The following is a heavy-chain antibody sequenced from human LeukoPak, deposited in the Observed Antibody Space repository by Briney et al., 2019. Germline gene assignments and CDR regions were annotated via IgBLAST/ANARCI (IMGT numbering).Heavy chain of an antibody. CDR3: VKERSPFDAFDI. CDR1: GFTFSTYG. CDR2: IWSDGSNR. Sequence: GGSLRLSCAASGFTFSTYGMHWVRQAPGKGLEWEAVIWSDGSNRFYADSVKGRFTFSRDNSKNTLSLQMNSLRAEDTAVYYCVKERSPFDAFDIWGQGTMVTVSS. J-gene: IGHJ3*02. V-gene: IGHV3-33*06.